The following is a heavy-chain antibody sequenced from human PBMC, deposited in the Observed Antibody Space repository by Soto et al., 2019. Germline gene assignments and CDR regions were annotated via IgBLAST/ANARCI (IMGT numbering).Heavy chain of an antibody. CDR3: ARDRAYCSGGSCYDAFDI. J-gene: IGHJ3*02. V-gene: IGHV1-69*08. Sequence: QVQLVQSGAEVKKPGSSVKVSCKGSGGTFSSYTINWVRQAPGQGLEWMGRIISILGIANYAQKFPGRVTITADKSTSTAYMELSSLRSEDTAVYYCARDRAYCSGGSCYDAFDIWGQGTMVTVSS. D-gene: IGHD2-15*01. CDR2: IISILGIA. CDR1: GGTFSSYT.